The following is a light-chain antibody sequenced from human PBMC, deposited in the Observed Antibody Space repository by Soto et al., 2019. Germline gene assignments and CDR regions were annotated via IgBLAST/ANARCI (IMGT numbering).Light chain of an antibody. Sequence: DIQLTQSPSFLSASVGDGVTITCRASQGISSYLAWYQQRPGKAPKLLIYAESTLQSGVPSRFSGSGSGTELTLTISSLQPEDFATYYCQQFNSYPTFGGGTKVEIK. CDR1: QGISSY. CDR2: AES. J-gene: IGKJ4*01. V-gene: IGKV1-9*01. CDR3: QQFNSYPT.